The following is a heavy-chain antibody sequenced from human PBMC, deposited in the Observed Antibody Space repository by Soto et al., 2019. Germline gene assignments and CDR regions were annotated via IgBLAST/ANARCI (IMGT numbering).Heavy chain of an antibody. D-gene: IGHD6-19*01. CDR2: IFYGGHT. CDR1: GDFLTTYY. J-gene: IGHJ4*02. CDR3: ARSPQYSSGWNGGFDY. V-gene: IGHV4-59*01. Sequence: SETLSLTXDVSGDFLTTYYWNWIRQSPGKGLEWIGYIFYGGHTNYNPSLRGRATISVDTSKNQFSLKLSSVTAADTAVYYCARSPQYSSGWNGGFDYWGQGTLVTVSS.